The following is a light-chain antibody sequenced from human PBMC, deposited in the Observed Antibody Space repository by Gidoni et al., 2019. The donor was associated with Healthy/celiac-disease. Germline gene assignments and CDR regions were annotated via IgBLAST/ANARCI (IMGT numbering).Light chain of an antibody. V-gene: IGKV1-39*01. J-gene: IGKJ1*01. CDR2: AAS. CDR1: QSISSY. CDR3: QQSYSTPLT. Sequence: DIQMTQSPSSLSAAVGDSVTITCRASQSISSYLNWYQQKPGKAPKLLIYAASSLQSGVPSRFSGSGSGTDFTLTISSLQPEDFATYYCQQSYSTPLTCGQGTKVEIK.